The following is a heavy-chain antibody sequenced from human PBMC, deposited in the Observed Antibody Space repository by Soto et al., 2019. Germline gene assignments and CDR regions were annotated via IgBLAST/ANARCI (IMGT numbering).Heavy chain of an antibody. J-gene: IGHJ4*02. CDR2: IFHDGTA. CDR3: ARRVDDTRFTYKYFDC. V-gene: IGHV4-4*01. CDR1: GVSISSGNW. D-gene: IGHD3-10*01. Sequence: SENLPLTCAVSGVSISSGNWWTWVRQSPQQGLEYIGEIFHDGTANYYPSFERRVAISVDTSKNQFSLKLTSVTAADTAIYCCARRVDDTRFTYKYFDCWGKGTRVTVSS.